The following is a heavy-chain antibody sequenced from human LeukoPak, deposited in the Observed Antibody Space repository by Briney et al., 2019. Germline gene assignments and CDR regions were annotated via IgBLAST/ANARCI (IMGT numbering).Heavy chain of an antibody. J-gene: IGHJ3*02. D-gene: IGHD4-17*01. CDR1: GFTFSSYW. V-gene: IGHV3-9*03. CDR2: ISWNSGSI. Sequence: GGSLRLSCAASGFTFSSYWMHWVRQAPGKGLEWVSGISWNSGSIGYADSVKGRFTISRDNAKNSLYPQMNSLRAEDMALYYCAKSKTVTTRVGAFDIWGQGTMVTVSS. CDR3: AKSKTVTTRVGAFDI.